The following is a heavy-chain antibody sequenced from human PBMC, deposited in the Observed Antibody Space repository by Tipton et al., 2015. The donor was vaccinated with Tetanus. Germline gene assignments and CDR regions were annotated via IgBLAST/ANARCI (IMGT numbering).Heavy chain of an antibody. CDR2: ISPVNENV. Sequence: QLVQSGAEVKKPGASVKVSCKASGYTFTHYGVNWVRQAPGQGLEWMGWISPVNENVNHAEKFQGRLTMTTDRSTATVYMDLRSLGSDGPAVFYWAGGRGLGPHEYFEHWGQGTLVPLSS. CDR3: AGGRGLGPHEYFEH. J-gene: IGHJ5*02. V-gene: IGHV1-18*01. D-gene: IGHD3/OR15-3a*01. CDR1: GYTFTHYG.